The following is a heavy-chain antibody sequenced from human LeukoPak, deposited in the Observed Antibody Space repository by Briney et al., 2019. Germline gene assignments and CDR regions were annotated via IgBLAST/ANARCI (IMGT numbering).Heavy chain of an antibody. CDR1: GGTFSSYA. CDR3: ATPPAYSSSWYYGMDV. V-gene: IGHV1-69*01. D-gene: IGHD6-13*01. CDR2: IIPIFGTA. J-gene: IGHJ6*02. Sequence: SVKVSCKACGGTFSSYAISWARQAPGQGLEWMGGIIPIFGTANYAQKFQGRVTITADESTSTAYMELSSLRSEDTAVYYCATPPAYSSSWYYGMDVWGQGTTVTVSS.